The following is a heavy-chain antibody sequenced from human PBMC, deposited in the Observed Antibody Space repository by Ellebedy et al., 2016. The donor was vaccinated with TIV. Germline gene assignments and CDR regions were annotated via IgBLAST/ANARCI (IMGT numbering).Heavy chain of an antibody. V-gene: IGHV1-2*02. D-gene: IGHD6-13*01. CDR3: ARVWPGIAAADY. CDR1: GSTFPGYY. Sequence: AASVKVSCKASGSTFPGYYIHWVRLAPGQGLEWMGWINPNSGATDYAQKFQGRVTMTRDTSTSTAYMELSRLRSDDTAVYYCARVWPGIAAADYWGQGTLVTVSS. CDR2: INPNSGAT. J-gene: IGHJ4*02.